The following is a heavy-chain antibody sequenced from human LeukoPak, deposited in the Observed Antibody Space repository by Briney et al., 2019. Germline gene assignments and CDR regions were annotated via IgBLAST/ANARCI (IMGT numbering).Heavy chain of an antibody. CDR3: ASTSFDP. CDR1: GGSISSYY. Sequence: SETLSLTCTVSGGSISSYYWSWIRQPPGKGLEWIGSIYYSGSTYYNPSLKTRLTISVDTSKNQFSLKLSSVTAADTAVYYCASTSFDPWGQGTLVTVSS. CDR2: IYYSGST. J-gene: IGHJ5*02. V-gene: IGHV4-39*01.